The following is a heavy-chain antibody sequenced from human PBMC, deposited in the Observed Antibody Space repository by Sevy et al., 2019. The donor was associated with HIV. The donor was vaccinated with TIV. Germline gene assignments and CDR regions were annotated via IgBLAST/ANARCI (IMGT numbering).Heavy chain of an antibody. CDR1: GFTFSSYS. J-gene: IGHJ6*02. CDR2: ISSSSSTI. V-gene: IGHV3-48*01. Sequence: GGSLRLSCAASGFTFSSYSMNWVRQAPGKGLEWVSHISSSSSTIYYADSVKGRFTISRDNAKNSLYLQMNSLRAEDTAVYYCARDPAIFGVVDRMDVWGQGTTVTVSS. CDR3: ARDPAIFGVVDRMDV. D-gene: IGHD3-3*01.